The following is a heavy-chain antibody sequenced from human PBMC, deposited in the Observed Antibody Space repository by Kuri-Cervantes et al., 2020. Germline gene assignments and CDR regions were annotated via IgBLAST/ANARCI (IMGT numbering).Heavy chain of an antibody. CDR3: ARRPMVRGVICYFDY. V-gene: IGHV4-30-4*08. CDR2: IYYSGST. J-gene: IGHJ4*02. D-gene: IGHD3-10*01. CDR1: GGSTSSGDYY. Sequence: SERWSLTCPVSGGSTSSGDYYWSWIRQPPGKGLEWIGYIYYSGSTYYNPSLKSRVTISVDTSKNQFSLKLSSVTAADTAVYYCARRPMVRGVICYFDYWGQGTLVTVSS.